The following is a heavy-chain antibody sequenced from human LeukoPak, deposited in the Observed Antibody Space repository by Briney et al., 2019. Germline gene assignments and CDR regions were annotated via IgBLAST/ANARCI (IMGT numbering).Heavy chain of an antibody. CDR3: AREIYGSGTYYYYNYGMDV. J-gene: IGHJ6*04. Sequence: SETLSLTCTVSGGSIITNTWWAWVRQPPGKGLEWIGEIYHGGSTNYRPSLKSRVTISVDNSKNQVSLNLTSVTAADTAVYFCAREIYGSGTYYYYNYGMDVWGKGTTVTVSA. D-gene: IGHD3-10*01. CDR1: GGSIITNTW. V-gene: IGHV4-4*02. CDR2: IYHGGST.